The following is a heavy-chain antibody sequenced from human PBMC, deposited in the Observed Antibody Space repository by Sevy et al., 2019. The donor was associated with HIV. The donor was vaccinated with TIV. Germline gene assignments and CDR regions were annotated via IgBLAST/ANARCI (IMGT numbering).Heavy chain of an antibody. J-gene: IGHJ4*02. CDR2: ISPYTGDT. CDR1: GYTFRSYG. D-gene: IGHD2-2*01. V-gene: IGHV1-18*01. Sequence: ASVKVSCKASGYTFRSYGISWVRQAPGQGLEWMGWISPYTGDTDFAQKVQGRVSMTSDTSTSTACMELRSLRSEDTAVYYCARDKPQGVVVLPGAMWGGVDYWGQGTLVTVSS. CDR3: ARDKPQGVVVLPGAMWGGVDY.